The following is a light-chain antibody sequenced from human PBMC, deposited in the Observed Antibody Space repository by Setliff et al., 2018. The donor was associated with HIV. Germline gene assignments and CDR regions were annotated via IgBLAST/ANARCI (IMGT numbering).Light chain of an antibody. CDR3: QSYDSSLSGSV. V-gene: IGLV1-40*01. J-gene: IGLJ2*01. CDR1: SSNIGAGYD. Sequence: QSVLTQPPSASGAPGQRVTISCTGSSSNIGAGYDVHWYQQLPGTAPKLLTYGNNNRPSGVSDRFSGSKSGTSASLDITGLLAGDEADYYCQSYDSSLSGSVFGGGTKVTVL. CDR2: GNN.